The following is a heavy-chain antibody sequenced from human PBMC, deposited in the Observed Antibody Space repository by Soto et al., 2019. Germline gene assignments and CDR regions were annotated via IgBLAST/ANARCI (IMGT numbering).Heavy chain of an antibody. CDR2: ITTSSSYI. Sequence: GSLRPSCASPGFTFSSYIMNWVRPAPAKGLEWVSSITTSSSYIYYADSVKGRFTISRDNPKNSLYLQLNSLRAEDTAVYDCGRVASVATPFQHWGRGPLGTVSS. V-gene: IGHV3-21*01. D-gene: IGHD2-15*01. CDR1: GFTFSSYI. CDR3: GRVASVATPFQH. J-gene: IGHJ1*01.